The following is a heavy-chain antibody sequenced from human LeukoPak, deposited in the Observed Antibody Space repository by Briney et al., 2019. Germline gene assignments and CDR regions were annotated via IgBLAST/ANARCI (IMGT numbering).Heavy chain of an antibody. D-gene: IGHD3-10*01. CDR1: GYTFTGYY. Sequence: ASVKVSCKASGYTFTGYYMHWVRQAPGQGLEGMGILNPNSGSTTYAQKFQGRVTMTRDTSRSTVYMGLRSLRSEDTAVYYCARDEGYYGSGGYDYYYYYYMDVWGKGTTVTISS. CDR2: LNPNSGST. CDR3: ARDEGYYGSGGYDYYYYYYMDV. V-gene: IGHV1-46*01. J-gene: IGHJ6*03.